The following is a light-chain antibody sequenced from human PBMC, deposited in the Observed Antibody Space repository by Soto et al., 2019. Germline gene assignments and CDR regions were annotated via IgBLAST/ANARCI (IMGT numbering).Light chain of an antibody. V-gene: IGKV1-5*01. CDR2: DAS. Sequence: DIHMTQSPSTLSASVGDRVSITCRASQSIVSWLAWYQQKPGKAPQLLIYDASILQSGVPSRFSGSGSGTEFTLTISSLQPDDFATYYCQQYNSYSPWTFGPGTKVDIK. J-gene: IGKJ2*02. CDR3: QQYNSYSPWT. CDR1: QSIVSW.